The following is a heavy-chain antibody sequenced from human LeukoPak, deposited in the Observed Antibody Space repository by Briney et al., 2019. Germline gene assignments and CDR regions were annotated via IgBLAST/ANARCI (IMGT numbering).Heavy chain of an antibody. Sequence: GASVKVSCKASGYTFTGYYMHWVRQAPGQGLEWMGWINPNSGGTNYAQKFQGRVTMTRDTSISTAYMELSKLRSDDTAVYYCARGGGMFGTMIVVVIFDYWGQGTLVTVSS. V-gene: IGHV1-2*02. J-gene: IGHJ4*02. CDR1: GYTFTGYY. CDR2: INPNSGGT. CDR3: ARGGGMFGTMIVVVIFDY. D-gene: IGHD3-22*01.